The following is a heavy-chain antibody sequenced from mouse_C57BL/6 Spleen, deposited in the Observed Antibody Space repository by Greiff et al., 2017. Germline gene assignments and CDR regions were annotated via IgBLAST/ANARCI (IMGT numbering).Heavy chain of an antibody. Sequence: VQLQQPGAELVRPGSSVKLSCKASGYTFTSYWMHWVKQRPIQGLEWIGNIDPSDSETHYNQKFKDKATLTVDKSSSTAYMQLSSLTSEDSAVYYCAREESYYYGSSYGYWGQGTTLTVSS. D-gene: IGHD1-1*01. CDR3: AREESYYYGSSYGY. J-gene: IGHJ2*01. CDR1: GYTFTSYW. CDR2: IDPSDSET. V-gene: IGHV1-52*01.